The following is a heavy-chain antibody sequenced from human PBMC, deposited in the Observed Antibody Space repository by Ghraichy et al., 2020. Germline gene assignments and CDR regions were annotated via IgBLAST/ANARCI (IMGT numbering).Heavy chain of an antibody. D-gene: IGHD3-3*01. J-gene: IGHJ5*02. CDR3: ARGHPPYYDSFFDH. V-gene: IGHV4-30-2*01. CDR1: GDSITSGGYS. CDR2: IHHSGYT. Sequence: SDTLSLTCAVFGDSITSGGYSWTCIRQPPGKGLEWIGYIHHSGYTYFSPSLKSRLSMSLDKSKSHFSLSLTSVTAADTAMYFCARGHPPYYDSFFDHWGPGTLVTVSS.